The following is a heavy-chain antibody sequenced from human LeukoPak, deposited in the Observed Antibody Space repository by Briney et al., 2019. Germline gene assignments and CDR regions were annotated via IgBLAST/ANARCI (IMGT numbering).Heavy chain of an antibody. D-gene: IGHD3-9*01. V-gene: IGHV3-30*04. Sequence: GGSLRLSCAASGFTFSNYALHWVRQAPGKGLEWVAVISYDGSNKFYADSVRGRFTISRDNSKNTLFLQMNSLRPEDTAVYYCARGPDYDILADYFDYWGQGTLVTVSP. CDR3: ARGPDYDILADYFDY. CDR1: GFTFSNYA. J-gene: IGHJ4*02. CDR2: ISYDGSNK.